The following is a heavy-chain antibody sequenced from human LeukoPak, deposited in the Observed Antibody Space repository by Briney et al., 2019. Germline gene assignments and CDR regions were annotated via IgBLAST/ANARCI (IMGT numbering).Heavy chain of an antibody. CDR3: ARLLQGWSSGLDY. CDR1: GYSISSGYY. D-gene: IGHD6-19*01. J-gene: IGHJ4*02. Sequence: SETLSLTCTVSGYSISSGYYWGWIRQPPGKGLEWIGSIYHSGSTYYNPSLKSRVTRSVDTSKNQFSLKLRSVTAADTAVYYCARLLQGWSSGLDYWGQGTLVTVSS. CDR2: IYHSGST. V-gene: IGHV4-38-2*02.